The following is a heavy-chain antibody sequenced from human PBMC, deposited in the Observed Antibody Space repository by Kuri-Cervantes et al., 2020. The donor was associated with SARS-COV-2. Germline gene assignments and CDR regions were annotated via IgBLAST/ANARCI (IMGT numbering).Heavy chain of an antibody. CDR1: GSSFSGYY. V-gene: IGHV4-34*01. CDR2: ITHTGTT. CDR3: ARRHYDFWSGSMLDY. Sequence: SETLSLTCVVSGSSFSGYYWSWIRQPPGKGLEWIGEITHTGTTNYNASLKSRVIISLDMSKKQFSLRLTSVTAADTGLYCCARRHYDFWSGSMLDYWGQGTLVTVSS. D-gene: IGHD3-3*01. J-gene: IGHJ4*02.